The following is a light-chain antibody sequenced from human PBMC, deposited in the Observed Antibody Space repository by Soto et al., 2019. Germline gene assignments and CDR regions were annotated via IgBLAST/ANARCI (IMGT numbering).Light chain of an antibody. Sequence: EIVLTQSPGTLSLSPGERATLSCRASQSVSNNFLSWYQQKPGQAPRLLFYGASSRATGIPDRFSGGGSGTDFTLTISRLEPEDFAVYYCQQYSRSPFTFGPGTKVDIK. CDR2: GAS. CDR1: QSVSNNF. V-gene: IGKV3-20*01. J-gene: IGKJ3*01. CDR3: QQYSRSPFT.